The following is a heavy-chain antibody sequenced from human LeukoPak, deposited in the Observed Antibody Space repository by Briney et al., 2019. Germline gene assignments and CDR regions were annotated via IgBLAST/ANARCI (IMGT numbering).Heavy chain of an antibody. CDR1: GYTFTGYF. J-gene: IGHJ4*02. CDR2: INPNSGGT. CDR3: ARGQDDYDFDY. V-gene: IGHV1-2*02. Sequence: ASVKVSCKASGYTFTGYFIQWVRQAPGQGLEWMGWINPNSGGTKYAQNFQGRVIMTRDTSITTAYMEVSSLRSDDTAVYYCARGQDDYDFDYWGQGTLVTVSS. D-gene: IGHD4-17*01.